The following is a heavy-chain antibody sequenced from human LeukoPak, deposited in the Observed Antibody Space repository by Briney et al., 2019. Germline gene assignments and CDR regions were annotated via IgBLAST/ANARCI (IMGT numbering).Heavy chain of an antibody. CDR1: GGSISSYY. D-gene: IGHD3-22*01. CDR3: ARNPSAAWLLPLGPDY. V-gene: IGHV4-59*01. CDR2: IYYSGST. Sequence: SETLSLTCTVSGGSISSYYWRWIRQPPGEGLEWIGYIYYSGSTNYNPSLKSRVTISVDTSKNQFSLKLSSVTAADTAVYYCARNPSAAWLLPLGPDYWGQGTLVTVSS. J-gene: IGHJ4*02.